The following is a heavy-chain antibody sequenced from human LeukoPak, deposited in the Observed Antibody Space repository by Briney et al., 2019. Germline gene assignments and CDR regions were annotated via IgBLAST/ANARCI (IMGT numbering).Heavy chain of an antibody. CDR2: ISYDGFNK. CDR1: GFSFSNYA. Sequence: GGSLRLSCAASGFSFSNYAMHWVRQAPGKGLEWVALISYDGFNKYYADSVKGRFIISRDNSKNTLFLQMNSLRAEDTAVYYCARGDCSGGRCFTPPFDSWGLGTLVTVSS. V-gene: IGHV3-30*04. J-gene: IGHJ4*02. D-gene: IGHD2-15*01. CDR3: ARGDCSGGRCFTPPFDS.